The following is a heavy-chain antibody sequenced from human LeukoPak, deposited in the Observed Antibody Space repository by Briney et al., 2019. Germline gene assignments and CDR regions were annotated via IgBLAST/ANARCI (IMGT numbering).Heavy chain of an antibody. CDR3: ASKGDGFCSSSRCQGAFDY. J-gene: IGHJ3*01. D-gene: IGHD2-2*01. CDR2: INPNTGDT. Sequence: EASVKVSCKPSGYTFTAYYMHLVRQAPGQGLEWMGWINPNTGDTKFAQNFQDRVTMTWDTSVSTAYMELSSLTSDDTAVYYCASKGDGFCSSSRCQGAFDYWGQGSMVAVSS. CDR1: GYTFTAYY. V-gene: IGHV1-2*02.